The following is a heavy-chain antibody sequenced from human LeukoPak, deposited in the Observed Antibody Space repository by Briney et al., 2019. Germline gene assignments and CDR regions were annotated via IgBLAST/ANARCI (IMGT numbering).Heavy chain of an antibody. CDR2: IYPGDSDT. Sequence: GESLKISCKGSGYSFSSNWIGWVRQMPGKGLEWMGIIYPGDSDTRYSPSFQGQVTISADKSIGTAYLQWSSLKASDTAMYYCARRYAEYFDYWGQGTLVTVSS. D-gene: IGHD2-2*01. J-gene: IGHJ4*02. V-gene: IGHV5-51*01. CDR3: ARRYAEYFDY. CDR1: GYSFSSNW.